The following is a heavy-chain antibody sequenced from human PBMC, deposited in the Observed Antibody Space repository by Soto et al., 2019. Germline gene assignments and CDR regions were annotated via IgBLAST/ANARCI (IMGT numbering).Heavy chain of an antibody. V-gene: IGHV4-31*03. J-gene: IGHJ6*02. CDR3: ARALTGYGMDV. CDR2: IYYSGST. CDR1: GGSISRGCYY. Sequence: SETLSLTRTVSGGSISRGCYYWRWIRQHPGKGLEWIGYIYYSGSTYYNPSLKSRVTISVDTSKNQFSLKLSSVTAADTAIYYCARALTGYGMDVWCQGTTVTVSS.